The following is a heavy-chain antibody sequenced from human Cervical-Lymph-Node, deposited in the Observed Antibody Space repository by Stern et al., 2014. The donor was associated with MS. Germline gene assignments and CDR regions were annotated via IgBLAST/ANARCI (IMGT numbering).Heavy chain of an antibody. CDR2: IRPSSGGT. D-gene: IGHD3-10*01. CDR1: GYMFTDND. V-gene: IGHV1-2*06. Sequence: VQLVESGAEVREPGASVKVSCTPSGYMFTDNDIHWVRQAPGQGLEWMGRIRPSSGGTKDAQKFQGRVTMTRDTPMTTVYMEVSWLTSADAAMYYCARDAGAYDPGNSRGEVKNHHYYALDVWGQGTMVTVFS. J-gene: IGHJ6*02. CDR3: ARDAGAYDPGNSRGEVKNHHYYALDV.